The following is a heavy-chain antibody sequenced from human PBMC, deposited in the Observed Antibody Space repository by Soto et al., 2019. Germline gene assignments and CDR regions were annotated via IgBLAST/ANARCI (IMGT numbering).Heavy chain of an antibody. J-gene: IGHJ5*02. D-gene: IGHD1-26*01. CDR2: YESGGSI. V-gene: IGHV3-53*02. Sequence: EVQLVETGGGLMQPGGSLRLSCAASGFSVRTNYMSWVRQAPGKGLEWVSVYESGGSIYYADSVKGRFTISRDTSKNTLDLQMNSLRGEDTAVYYCARGGPDSWNPVGGWFDPWGQGTLVTVSS. CDR1: GFSVRTNY. CDR3: ARGGPDSWNPVGGWFDP.